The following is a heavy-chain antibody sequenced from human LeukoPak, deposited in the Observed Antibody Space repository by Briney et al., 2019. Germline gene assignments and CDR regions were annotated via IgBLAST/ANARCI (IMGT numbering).Heavy chain of an antibody. Sequence: SETLSLTCTVSGDSASNGNYYWRWLRQPPGKALEWIGYIYYTGSTYYNPSLEGRVTISVDTSRNQFSVKLSSVTAADTAVYYCARSQNYYGSGDYWSQGTLVTVSS. J-gene: IGHJ4*02. D-gene: IGHD3-10*01. CDR1: GDSASNGNYY. CDR2: IYYTGST. CDR3: ARSQNYYGSGDY. V-gene: IGHV4-61*01.